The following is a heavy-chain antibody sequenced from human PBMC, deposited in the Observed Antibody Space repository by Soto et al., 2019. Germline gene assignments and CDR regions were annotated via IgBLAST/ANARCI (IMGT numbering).Heavy chain of an antibody. CDR3: AREGTIRGDDY. V-gene: IGHV1-8*01. Sequence: QVQLVQSGAEGKKPGASVRVSCKASGYTFTSYDINWVRQATGQGLEWMGWMNPNSGNTGDAQKLQGRVYMTRNTSLSTAYMELSSLRSEDTAVYYCAREGTIRGDDYWGQGTLVTVSS. D-gene: IGHD2-2*02. J-gene: IGHJ4*02. CDR1: GYTFTSYD. CDR2: MNPNSGNT.